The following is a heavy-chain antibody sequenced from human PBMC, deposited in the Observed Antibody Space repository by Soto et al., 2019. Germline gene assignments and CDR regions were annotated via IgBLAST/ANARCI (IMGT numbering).Heavy chain of an antibody. CDR2: ISGSGDNT. J-gene: IGHJ4*02. CDR3: AKDMVHCNGNRCARYFEK. Sequence: GGSLRLSCAASKFTFSTYAMTWVRQAPGKGLEWVSDISGSGDNTYYADSVKGWFTISRDNSKSTLYLQMNSLRAEDTAVYYCAKDMVHCNGNRCARYFEKWGRGTLVTVSS. CDR1: KFTFSTYA. D-gene: IGHD1-1*01. V-gene: IGHV3-23*01.